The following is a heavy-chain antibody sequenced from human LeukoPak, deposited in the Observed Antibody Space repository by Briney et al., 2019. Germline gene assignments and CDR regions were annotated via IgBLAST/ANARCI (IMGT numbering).Heavy chain of an antibody. Sequence: SETLSLTCAVSGYSLSSGYYWGWTRQPPGKGLEWIGSIYHSGSTYYNPSPESRVTLSVDTSKTQLSLRLSSVTATDTAVYYCARQGSYYRFDYWGQGTLVTVSS. J-gene: IGHJ4*02. CDR3: ARQGSYYRFDY. D-gene: IGHD1-26*01. CDR1: GYSLSSGYY. V-gene: IGHV4-38-2*01. CDR2: IYHSGST.